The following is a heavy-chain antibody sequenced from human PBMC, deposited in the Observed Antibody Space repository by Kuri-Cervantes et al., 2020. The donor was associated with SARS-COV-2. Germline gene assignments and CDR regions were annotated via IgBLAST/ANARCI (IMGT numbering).Heavy chain of an antibody. V-gene: IGHV3-64*02. CDR1: GFTFSSYA. Sequence: GGSLRLSCAASGFTFSSYAMHWVRQAPGKGLEYVSAISSNGGSTYYADSVKGRLTISRDNSKNTLYLQMGSLRAEDMAVYYCARVRATVPNYYYYYYYMDVWGKGTTVTVSS. D-gene: IGHD4-11*01. J-gene: IGHJ6*03. CDR2: ISSNGGST. CDR3: ARVRATVPNYYYYYYYMDV.